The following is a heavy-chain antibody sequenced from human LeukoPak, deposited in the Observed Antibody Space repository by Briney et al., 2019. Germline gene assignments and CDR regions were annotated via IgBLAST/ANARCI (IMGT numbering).Heavy chain of an antibody. V-gene: IGHV1-8*01. CDR2: MNPNSGNT. Sequence: ASVKVSCKASGYTFTSYDINWVRQATGQGLEWMGWMNPNSGNTGYAQKFQGRVTMTTDTSTSTAYMELSSLRSDDTAVYYCARPGLSYGDYGFFFDYWGQGTLVTVSS. CDR1: GYTFTSYD. D-gene: IGHD4-17*01. CDR3: ARPGLSYGDYGFFFDY. J-gene: IGHJ4*02.